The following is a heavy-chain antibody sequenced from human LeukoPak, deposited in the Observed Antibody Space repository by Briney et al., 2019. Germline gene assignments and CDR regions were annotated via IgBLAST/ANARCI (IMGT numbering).Heavy chain of an antibody. CDR2: INAGNGDT. CDR3: ASSLSMVRGVIGY. J-gene: IGHJ4*02. D-gene: IGHD3-10*01. Sequence: ASVKVSCKASGYTFTNYAVNWLRQAPGQRLEWMGWINAGNGDTKFSQNYQARVTITRDASASTAYMELSSLRSEDTAVYYCASSLSMVRGVIGYWGQGTLVTVSS. CDR1: GYTFTNYA. V-gene: IGHV1-3*01.